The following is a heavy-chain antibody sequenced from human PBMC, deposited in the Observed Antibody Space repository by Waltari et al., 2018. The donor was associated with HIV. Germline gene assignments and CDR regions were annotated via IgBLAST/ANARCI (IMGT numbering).Heavy chain of an antibody. CDR2: ISNSGSPI. CDR3: ARGWFDS. V-gene: IGHV3-48*03. Sequence: EVQLVESGGGLVQPGGSLRLSCAASGFRRSRYEMNWVRQAPGKGLEWISYISNSGSPIYYAGSVRGRFTISRDSDKNSLFLQMNSLRVEDTAVYYCARGWFDSWGQGTMVTVSS. J-gene: IGHJ5*01. CDR1: GFRRSRYE.